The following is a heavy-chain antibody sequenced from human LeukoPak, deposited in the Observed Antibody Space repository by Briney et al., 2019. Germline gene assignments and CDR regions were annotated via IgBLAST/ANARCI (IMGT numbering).Heavy chain of an antibody. V-gene: IGHV3-23*01. D-gene: IGHD6-6*01. CDR3: VKDYSSSPQYNWFDA. Sequence: GGSLRLSCAASGFTFSTYAMSWVRQAPGKGPEWVSVVSGTGGRTYYADSVKGRFTISRDNSKNTLYLQMNSLRAEDTALYYCVKDYSSSPQYNWFDAWGQGTLVTVSS. CDR2: VSGTGGRT. J-gene: IGHJ5*02. CDR1: GFTFSTYA.